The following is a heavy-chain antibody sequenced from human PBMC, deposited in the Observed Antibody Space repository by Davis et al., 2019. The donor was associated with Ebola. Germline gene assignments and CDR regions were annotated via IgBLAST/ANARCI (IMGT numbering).Heavy chain of an antibody. Sequence: GESLKISCAASGFTFSNHWMSWVRQAPGKGLEWVANVRQSGVEKSYLDSVTGRFTITRDNTQNSLFLQMNRLRAEDTAVYFCARVGVNIEAYNFDFWGQGTVVTVAS. CDR2: VRQSGVEK. D-gene: IGHD3-10*01. V-gene: IGHV3-7*01. J-gene: IGHJ3*01. CDR3: ARVGVNIEAYNFDF. CDR1: GFTFSNHW.